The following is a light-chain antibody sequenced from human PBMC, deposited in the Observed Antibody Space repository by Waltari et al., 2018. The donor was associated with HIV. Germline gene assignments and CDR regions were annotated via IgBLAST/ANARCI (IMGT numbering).Light chain of an antibody. CDR1: SSNIGSNA. CDR2: SNN. CDR3: ASWDDSLNGYV. Sequence: QSELTQPPSASGTPGQRVTISCSGSSSNIGSNAVNWYQQLPGTAPKLLTYSNNQRPSGVPDRFSGSKSGTSASLAISGLQSEDEADYYCASWDDSLNGYVFGTGTKVTVL. V-gene: IGLV1-44*01. J-gene: IGLJ1*01.